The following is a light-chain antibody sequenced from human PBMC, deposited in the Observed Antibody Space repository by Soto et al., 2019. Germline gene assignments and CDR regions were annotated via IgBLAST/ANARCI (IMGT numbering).Light chain of an antibody. CDR3: HQYYTTPQT. CDR1: QSVLDNSSNKSY. J-gene: IGKJ2*01. V-gene: IGKV4-1*01. Sequence: VLTQSPSSLAVSLGERATVNCRSSQSVLDNSSNKSYLAWYQKKPGHPPKLLVHWASVREAGVPDRVSGGGSGTDFTLTISSLHAEDVAVYYCHQYYTTPQTFGQGTQLEIK. CDR2: WAS.